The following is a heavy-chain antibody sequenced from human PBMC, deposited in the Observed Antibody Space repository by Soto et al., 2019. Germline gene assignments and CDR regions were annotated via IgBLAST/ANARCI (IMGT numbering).Heavy chain of an antibody. Sequence: GGSLRLSCAASGFTFSSYGMHWVRQAPGKGLEWVAVISYDGSNKYYADSVKGRFTISRDNSKSTLYLQMNSLRAEDTAVYYCAKDLYIAVAGGTIFDYWGQGTLVTVSS. J-gene: IGHJ4*02. D-gene: IGHD6-19*01. CDR2: ISYDGSNK. CDR3: AKDLYIAVAGGTIFDY. CDR1: GFTFSSYG. V-gene: IGHV3-30*18.